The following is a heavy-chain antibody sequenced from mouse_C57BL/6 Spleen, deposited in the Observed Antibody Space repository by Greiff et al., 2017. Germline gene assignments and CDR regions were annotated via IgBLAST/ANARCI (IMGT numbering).Heavy chain of an antibody. CDR3: ASRDYDEGAMDY. D-gene: IGHD1-1*01. J-gene: IGHJ4*01. Sequence: QVQLQQSGAELVKPGASVKISCKASGYAFSSYWMNWVKQRPGKGLEWIGQIYPGDGDTNYNGKFKGKATLTADKSSSTAYMQLSSLTSEDSAVYFCASRDYDEGAMDYWGQGTSVTVSS. CDR1: GYAFSSYW. CDR2: IYPGDGDT. V-gene: IGHV1-80*01.